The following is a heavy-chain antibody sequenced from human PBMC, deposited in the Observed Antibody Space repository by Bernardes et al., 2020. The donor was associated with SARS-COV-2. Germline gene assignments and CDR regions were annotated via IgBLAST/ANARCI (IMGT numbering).Heavy chain of an antibody. CDR2: IYQSGTT. V-gene: IGHV4-30-2*01. Sequence: SETLSLTCAVSGGSISSADYSWSWIRQPPGKGLEWIGYIYQSGTTYYNPSLKSRVTISLDRSKTHFSLNLRSVSAADTAMYYCARGTLTSRATYFFDSWGQGTLVTVSS. CDR1: GGSISSADYS. CDR3: ARGTLTSRATYFFDS. J-gene: IGHJ4*02.